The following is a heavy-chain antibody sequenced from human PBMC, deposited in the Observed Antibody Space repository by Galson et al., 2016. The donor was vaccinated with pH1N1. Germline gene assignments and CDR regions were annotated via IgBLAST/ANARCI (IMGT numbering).Heavy chain of an antibody. V-gene: IGHV6-1*01. CDR1: GDSVSSHSVA. CDR2: TYCRSEWYH. D-gene: IGHD6-13*01. J-gene: IGHJ5*02. CDR3: ARAPVAAAGDWFDP. Sequence: CAISGDSVSSHSVAWNWIRQSPSRGLEWLGRTYCRSEWYHDYAVSVRSRITINPDTSKNHFSLRLTSVTPEDTAVYYCARAPVAAAGDWFDPWGQGTQVTVSS.